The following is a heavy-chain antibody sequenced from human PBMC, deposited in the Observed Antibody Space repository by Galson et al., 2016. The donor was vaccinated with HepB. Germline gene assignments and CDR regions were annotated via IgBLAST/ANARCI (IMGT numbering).Heavy chain of an antibody. CDR3: ASSPSAGY. CDR1: GFSVSDNY. J-gene: IGHJ4*02. V-gene: IGHV3-53*01. CDR2: IYSGGST. Sequence: SLRLSCSAFGFSVSDNYMRWVRQAPGKGLEWVSLIYSGGSTYYADSVKGRFIISRDSSRNTLDLQMNSLRVEDTALYYCASSPSAGYWGQGKLVIVSS.